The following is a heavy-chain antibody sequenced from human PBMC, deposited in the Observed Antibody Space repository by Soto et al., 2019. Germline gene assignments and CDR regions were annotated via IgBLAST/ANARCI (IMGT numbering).Heavy chain of an antibody. CDR3: ARGSRRYNWNYDGPFYGMDV. CDR1: GFTFSSYA. Sequence: QVQLVESGGGVVQPGRSLRLSCAASGFTFSSYAMHWVRQAPGKGLEWVAVISYDGSNEYYADSVKGRFTISRDNSKNTLYLQMNSLRAEDTAVYYCARGSRRYNWNYDGPFYGMDVWGQGTTVTVSS. V-gene: IGHV3-30-3*01. D-gene: IGHD1-7*01. J-gene: IGHJ6*02. CDR2: ISYDGSNE.